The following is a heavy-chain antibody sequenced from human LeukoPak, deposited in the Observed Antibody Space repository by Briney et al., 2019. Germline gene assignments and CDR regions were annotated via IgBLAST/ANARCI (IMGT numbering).Heavy chain of an antibody. J-gene: IGHJ4*02. CDR1: GESLNYYY. Sequence: SDTLSLTCAVYGESLNYYYWSWIRQSPGKGLEWIGDILDGKTINYNPSLKSRVTISAATSSRQFSLNLKSVTAADTAVYFCASGAWAARLNSWAQGALVIVSS. D-gene: IGHD4-23*01. CDR3: ASGAWAARLNS. CDR2: ILDGKTI. V-gene: IGHV4-34*12.